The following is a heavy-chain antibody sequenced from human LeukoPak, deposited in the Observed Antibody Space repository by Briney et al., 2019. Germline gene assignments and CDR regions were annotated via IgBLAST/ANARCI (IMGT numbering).Heavy chain of an antibody. CDR3: ARPPDSSDYGAAFDF. J-gene: IGHJ4*02. CDR2: IYHSGTT. V-gene: IGHV4-38-2*02. D-gene: IGHD4-17*01. CDR1: GGSISSYY. Sequence: SETLSLTCTVSGGSISSYYWGWIRQPPGKGLEWIGSIYHSGTTYYNPSLKSRVTISVDTSKNQFSLKLSSVTAADTAVYYCARPPDSSDYGAAFDFWGQGTLVTVSS.